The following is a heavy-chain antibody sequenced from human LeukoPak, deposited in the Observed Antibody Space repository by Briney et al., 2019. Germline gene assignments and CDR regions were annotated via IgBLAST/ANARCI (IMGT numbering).Heavy chain of an antibody. Sequence: ASVKVSCKASGYXFNAYYIHWVRQAPGQGLEWMGWINPNSGGTSYAQKFQGRVTMTRDTSISTAYMELSRLGSDDTAVYFCARAGGGYSSGWGAFDIWGQGTVVTVSS. CDR2: INPNSGGT. J-gene: IGHJ3*02. CDR3: ARAGGGYSSGWGAFDI. D-gene: IGHD5-18*01. V-gene: IGHV1-2*02. CDR1: GYXFNAYY.